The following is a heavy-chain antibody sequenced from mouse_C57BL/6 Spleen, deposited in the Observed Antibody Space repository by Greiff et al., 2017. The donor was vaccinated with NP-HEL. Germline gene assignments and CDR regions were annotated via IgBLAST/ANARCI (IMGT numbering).Heavy chain of an antibody. CDR1: GYTFTSYW. D-gene: IGHD2-5*01. Sequence: VQLQQSGAELVKPGASVKMSCKASGYTFTSYWITWVKQRPGQGLEWIGDIYPGSGSTNYNEKFKSKATLTVDTSSSTAYMQLSSLTSEDSAVYYCARGSYYSNYNWGQGTTLTVSS. CDR3: ARGSYYSNYN. J-gene: IGHJ2*01. V-gene: IGHV1-55*01. CDR2: IYPGSGST.